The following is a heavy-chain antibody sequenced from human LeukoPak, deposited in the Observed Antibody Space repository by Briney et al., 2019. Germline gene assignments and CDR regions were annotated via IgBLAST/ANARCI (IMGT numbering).Heavy chain of an antibody. D-gene: IGHD7-27*01. Sequence: GGSLRLSCTASGFTFSSYWMTWVRQAPGKGLEWMANTNEDGTEKYSVDSVKGRFTISRDNAKNSLYLQMDGLRAEDTAVYFCARGGPTGAFDYWGQGTLVTVSS. CDR1: GFTFSSYW. CDR3: ARGGPTGAFDY. J-gene: IGHJ4*02. V-gene: IGHV3-7*01. CDR2: TNEDGTEK.